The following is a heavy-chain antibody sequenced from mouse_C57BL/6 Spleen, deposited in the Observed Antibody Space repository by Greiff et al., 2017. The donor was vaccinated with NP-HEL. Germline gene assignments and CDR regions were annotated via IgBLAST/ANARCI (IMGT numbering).Heavy chain of an antibody. D-gene: IGHD3-2*02. CDR2: IDPETGGT. CDR1: GYTFTDYE. CDR3: TRWSGYDY. Sequence: VHLVESGAELVRPGASVTLSCKASGYTFTDYEMHWVKQTPVHGLEWIGAIDPETGGTAYNQKFKGKAILTADKSSSTAYMELRSLTSEDSAVYYCTRWSGYDYWGQGTTLTVSS. V-gene: IGHV1-15*01. J-gene: IGHJ2*01.